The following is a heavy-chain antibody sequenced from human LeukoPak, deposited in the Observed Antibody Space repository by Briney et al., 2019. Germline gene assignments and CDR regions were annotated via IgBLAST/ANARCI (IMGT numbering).Heavy chain of an antibody. V-gene: IGHV3-7*01. Sequence: PGGSLRLSCAASGFTFSSYWMSWVRQAPGKGLEWVANIKQDGSEKYYVDPVKGRFTISRDNAKNSLYLQMNSLRAEDTAVYYCARDLDYDFWSGYLDYWGQGTLVTVSS. J-gene: IGHJ4*02. CDR2: IKQDGSEK. CDR1: GFTFSSYW. D-gene: IGHD3-3*01. CDR3: ARDLDYDFWSGYLDY.